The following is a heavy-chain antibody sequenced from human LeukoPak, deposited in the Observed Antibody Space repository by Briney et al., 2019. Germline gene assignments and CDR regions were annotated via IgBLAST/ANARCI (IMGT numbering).Heavy chain of an antibody. D-gene: IGHD4-23*01. CDR2: IYYNGST. CDR3: ARQSTVVTLAFDI. J-gene: IGHJ3*02. Sequence: SETLSLTCTVSGGSISSTNYYWGWIRQPPGKGLEWIGSIYYNGSTNYNPSLKSRVTISVDTSKNQFSLKLSSVTAADTAVYYCARQSTVVTLAFDIWGQGTMVTVSS. V-gene: IGHV4-39*07. CDR1: GGSISSTNYY.